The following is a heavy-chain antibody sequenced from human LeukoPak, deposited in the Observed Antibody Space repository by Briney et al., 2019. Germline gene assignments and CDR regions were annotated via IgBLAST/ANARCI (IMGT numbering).Heavy chain of an antibody. CDR1: GFTFSSYS. Sequence: PGGSLRLSCAASGFTFSSYSMNWVRQAPGKGLEGVSSISSSSSYIYYADSVKGRFTISRDNAKNSLYLQMNSLGAEDTAVYYCARGELLRLYYYYMDVWGKGTTVTVSS. D-gene: IGHD1-26*01. CDR3: ARGELLRLYYYYMDV. CDR2: ISSSSSYI. V-gene: IGHV3-21*01. J-gene: IGHJ6*03.